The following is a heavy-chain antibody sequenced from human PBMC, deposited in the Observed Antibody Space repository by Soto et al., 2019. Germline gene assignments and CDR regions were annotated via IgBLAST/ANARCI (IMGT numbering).Heavy chain of an antibody. CDR1: GYTFTSYA. D-gene: IGHD3-22*01. Sequence: ASVKVSCKASGYTFTSYAMHWVRQAPGQRLEWMGGISAGNGNTKYSQKFQGRVTITRDTSASTAYMELSSLRSEDTAVYYCARMGTMIVATANYYYGMDVWGQGTTVTVS. J-gene: IGHJ6*02. V-gene: IGHV1-3*01. CDR2: ISAGNGNT. CDR3: ARMGTMIVATANYYYGMDV.